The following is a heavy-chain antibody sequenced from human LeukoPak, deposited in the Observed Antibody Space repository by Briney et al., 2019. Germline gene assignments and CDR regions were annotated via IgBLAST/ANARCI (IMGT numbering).Heavy chain of an antibody. CDR1: GYTFTSYY. Sequence: GASVKVSCKASGYTFTSYYMHWVRQAPGQGLEWMGIINPSGGSTSYAQKFQGRVTMTRDTSTSTVYMKLSSLRSEDTAVYYCARGLPGVGYYDSSGYPFDYWGQGTLVTVSS. CDR3: ARGLPGVGYYDSSGYPFDY. D-gene: IGHD3-22*01. V-gene: IGHV1-46*01. CDR2: INPSGGST. J-gene: IGHJ4*02.